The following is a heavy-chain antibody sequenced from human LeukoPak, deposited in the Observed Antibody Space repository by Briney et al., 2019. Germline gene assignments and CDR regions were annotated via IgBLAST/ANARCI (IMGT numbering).Heavy chain of an antibody. D-gene: IGHD7-27*01. J-gene: IGHJ4*02. CDR1: GGSISSYY. Sequence: SETLSLTCTVSGGSISSYYWSWIRQPPGKGLEWIGYIYYSGSTNYNPSLKSRVTISVDTSKNQFSLKLSSVTAANTAVYYCARDNELGIFDYWGQGTLVTVSS. V-gene: IGHV4-59*01. CDR2: IYYSGST. CDR3: ARDNELGIFDY.